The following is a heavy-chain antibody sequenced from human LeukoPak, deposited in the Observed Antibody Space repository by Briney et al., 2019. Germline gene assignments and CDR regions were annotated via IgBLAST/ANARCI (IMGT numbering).Heavy chain of an antibody. D-gene: IGHD3-10*01. CDR3: AKGVRFGESNFDY. V-gene: IGHV3-23*01. CDR1: GFTFGSYA. CDR2: ISNSGGST. J-gene: IGHJ4*02. Sequence: GGSLRLSCAASGFTFGSYAMSWVRQAPGKGLEWVSVISNSGGSTYYADSVKGRFTISRDNSKNTLYLQMNSLRAEDTAVYYCAKGVRFGESNFDYWGQGTLVTVSS.